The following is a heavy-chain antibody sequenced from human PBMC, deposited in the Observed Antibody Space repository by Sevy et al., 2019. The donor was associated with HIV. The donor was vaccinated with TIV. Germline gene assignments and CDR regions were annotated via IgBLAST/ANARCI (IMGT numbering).Heavy chain of an antibody. CDR1: GGSISSSSYY. CDR2: ISYTGNT. J-gene: IGHJ4*02. Sequence: SETLSLTCTVSGGSISSSSYYWGWIRQPPGKGLEWIGSISYTGNTYYNPSLKSRVTISVDTSKNQFSLRLSYVTAADTAVYYCERLAYGDYSGYFDYWGQGTLVTVSS. D-gene: IGHD4-17*01. CDR3: ERLAYGDYSGYFDY. V-gene: IGHV4-39*01.